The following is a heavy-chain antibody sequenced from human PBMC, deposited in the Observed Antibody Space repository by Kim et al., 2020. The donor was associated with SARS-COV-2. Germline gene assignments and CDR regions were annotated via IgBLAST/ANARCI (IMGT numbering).Heavy chain of an antibody. Sequence: SETLSLTCVVYGGSFSDYSWSWIRQPPGKGLEWIGEINHSGSTNYKSSLKSRVTISVDTAKNQFSLKLSSVTAADTAVYYCARRVRGVDDSCDFWGQGT. J-gene: IGHJ3*01. CDR2: INHSGST. CDR1: GGSFSDYS. D-gene: IGHD3-10*01. V-gene: IGHV4-34*01. CDR3: ARRVRGVDDSCDF.